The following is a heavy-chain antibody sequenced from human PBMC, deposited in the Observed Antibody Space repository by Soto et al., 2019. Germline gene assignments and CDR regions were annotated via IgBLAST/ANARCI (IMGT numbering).Heavy chain of an antibody. Sequence: SETLSLTCAVSGGSFTINNWWTWVRQPPGQGLEWIGEIYRTGSTNYNPSLKSRVTISLDKSENQFSLKVTSLTAADTAVYYCASRDPGTSVDYWGQGTLVTVSS. CDR3: ASRDPGTSVDY. CDR2: IYRTGST. V-gene: IGHV4-4*02. J-gene: IGHJ4*02. CDR1: GGSFTINNW. D-gene: IGHD1-7*01.